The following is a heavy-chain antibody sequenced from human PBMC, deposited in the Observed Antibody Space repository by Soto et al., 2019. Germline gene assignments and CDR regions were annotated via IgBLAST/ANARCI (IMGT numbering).Heavy chain of an antibody. CDR3: AGDLGPSQLLLRYYYYGMDV. Sequence: QVQLVQSGAEVKKPGASVKVSCKASGYTFTSYGISWVRQAPGQGLEWMGWISAYNGNTNYAQKLQGRVTMTTDTSXXTXYXXLRSLRSDDTAVYYCAGDLGPSQLLLRYYYYGMDVWGQGTTVTVSS. J-gene: IGHJ6*02. D-gene: IGHD2-15*01. CDR1: GYTFTSYG. CDR2: ISAYNGNT. V-gene: IGHV1-18*01.